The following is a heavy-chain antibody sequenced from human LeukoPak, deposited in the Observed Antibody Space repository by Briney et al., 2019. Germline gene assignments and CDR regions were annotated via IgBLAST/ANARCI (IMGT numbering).Heavy chain of an antibody. CDR2: INPKSGGT. CDR3: ARGGDIAVVPLTNFPEFDY. D-gene: IGHD2-2*01. CDR1: GYTLTGYY. V-gene: IGHV1-2*02. J-gene: IGHJ4*02. Sequence: ASVKVSCKASGYTLTGYYMHWVRQAPGQGLEWMGWINPKSGGTNYAQKFQGRVTMTRDTSISTAYMELSRLSSDDTAVYYCARGGDIAVVPLTNFPEFDYRGQGTLVTVSS.